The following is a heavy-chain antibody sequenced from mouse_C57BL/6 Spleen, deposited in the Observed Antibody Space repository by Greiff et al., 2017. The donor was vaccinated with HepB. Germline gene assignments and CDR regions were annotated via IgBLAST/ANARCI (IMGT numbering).Heavy chain of an antibody. J-gene: IGHJ2*01. CDR1: GYAFSSYW. D-gene: IGHD1-1*01. V-gene: IGHV1-80*01. CDR3: ARLDYYGSSYDYFDY. CDR2: IYPGDGDT. Sequence: VQLQQSGAELVKPGASVKISCKASGYAFSSYWMNWVKQRPGEGLEWIGQIYPGDGDTNYNGKFKGKATLTADKSSSTAYMQLSSLTSEDSAVYFCARLDYYGSSYDYFDYWGQGTTLTVSS.